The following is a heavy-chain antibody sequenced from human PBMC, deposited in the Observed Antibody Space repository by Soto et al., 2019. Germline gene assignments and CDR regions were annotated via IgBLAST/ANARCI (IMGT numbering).Heavy chain of an antibody. V-gene: IGHV4-30-4*01. CDR1: GGSISSDHYH. CDR2: IHYSGSI. CDR3: AREDDGGDRDYYGLDV. D-gene: IGHD2-21*02. J-gene: IGHJ6*02. Sequence: PSETLSLTCTVSGGSISSDHYHWTWIRQPPGKGLEWIGYIHYSGSIYYNPSLQSRVTMSVDTSKNLFSLKLSSVTAADTAVYFCAREDDGGDRDYYGLDVWGQGTTVTVSS.